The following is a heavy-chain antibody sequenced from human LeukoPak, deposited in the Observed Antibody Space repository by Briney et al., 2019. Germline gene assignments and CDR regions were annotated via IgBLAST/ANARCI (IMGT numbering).Heavy chain of an antibody. CDR2: IYYSGST. V-gene: IGHV4-38-2*01. CDR1: GFTFSSYA. D-gene: IGHD3-16*01. CDR3: ARFCRVWDSHDAFDI. Sequence: GSLRLSCAASGFTFSSYAMSWIRQPPGKGLEWIGSIYYSGSTYYNPSLKSRVTISVDTSKNQFSLKLSSVTAADTAVYYCARFCRVWDSHDAFDIWGQGTMVTVSS. J-gene: IGHJ3*02.